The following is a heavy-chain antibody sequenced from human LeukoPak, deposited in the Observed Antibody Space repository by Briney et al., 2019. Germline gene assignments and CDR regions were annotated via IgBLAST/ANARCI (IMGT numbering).Heavy chain of an antibody. CDR1: GGSISSYY. V-gene: IGHV4-59*01. D-gene: IGHD6-19*01. CDR3: ARVVAVAGTYYYYYMDV. J-gene: IGHJ6*03. Sequence: SETLSLTCTVSGGSISSYYWSWIRQPPGTGLELIGYIYYSGSTNYNPSLQSRVPISLDTSKNQFSLKLSSATAADTAVYYCARVVAVAGTYYYYYMDVWGKGTTVPVSS. CDR2: IYYSGST.